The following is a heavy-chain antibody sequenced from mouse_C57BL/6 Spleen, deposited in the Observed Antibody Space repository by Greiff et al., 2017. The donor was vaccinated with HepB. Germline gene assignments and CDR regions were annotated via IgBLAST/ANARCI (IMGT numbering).Heavy chain of an antibody. CDR2: IYPRSGNT. Sequence: QVQLQQSGAELARPGASVKLSCKASGYTFTSYGISWVKQRTGQGLEWIGEIYPRSGNTYYNEKFKGKATLTADKSSSTAYMELRSLTSEDSAVYFCARGGPTMVPLYAMDYWGQGTSVTVSS. J-gene: IGHJ4*01. D-gene: IGHD2-10*01. V-gene: IGHV1-81*01. CDR1: GYTFTSYG. CDR3: ARGGPTMVPLYAMDY.